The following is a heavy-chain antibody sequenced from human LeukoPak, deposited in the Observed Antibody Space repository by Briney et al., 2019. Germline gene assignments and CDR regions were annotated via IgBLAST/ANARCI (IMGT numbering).Heavy chain of an antibody. V-gene: IGHV1-2*02. CDR1: GYTFTDFY. Sequence: ASVKVSCKASGYTFTDFYMHWVRQAPGQGLEWMGWINPNSGGTNYAQKFQGRVTMTRDTSISTAYMELSRLRSDDTAVYYCARLESGDKYYFDYWGQGTLVTVSS. CDR2: INPNSGGT. D-gene: IGHD3-10*01. J-gene: IGHJ4*02. CDR3: ARLESGDKYYFDY.